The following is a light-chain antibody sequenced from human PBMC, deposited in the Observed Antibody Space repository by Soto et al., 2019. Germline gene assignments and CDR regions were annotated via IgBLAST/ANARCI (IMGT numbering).Light chain of an antibody. CDR1: QNVRTF. J-gene: IGKJ5*01. CDR3: QQRSNWPPIT. Sequence: EIVLTQSPGTLSLSPGERATLSCRASQNVRTFLDWYQQKPGQAPRLLIYGASNRATGIPARFSGSGSGTDFTLTISSLEPEDFAVYYCQQRSNWPPITFGQGTRLEIK. V-gene: IGKV3-11*01. CDR2: GAS.